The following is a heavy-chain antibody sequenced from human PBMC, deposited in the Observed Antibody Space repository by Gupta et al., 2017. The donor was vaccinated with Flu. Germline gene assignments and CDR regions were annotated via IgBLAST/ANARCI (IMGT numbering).Heavy chain of an antibody. Sequence: QVQLVESGGGVVQTGWSLRLSWAASGFPFSLPAMHWVRQAPGKGLEWVAVISTDGRDYYYADSVKGRFTIARDNSKNSLYVQMNSLRAEDTAVYYCAKDVRKAAVYYFDYWGPGTLITVSS. CDR1: GFPFSLPA. CDR2: ISTDGRDY. V-gene: IGHV3-30*18. J-gene: IGHJ4*02. D-gene: IGHD6-25*01. CDR3: AKDVRKAAVYYFDY.